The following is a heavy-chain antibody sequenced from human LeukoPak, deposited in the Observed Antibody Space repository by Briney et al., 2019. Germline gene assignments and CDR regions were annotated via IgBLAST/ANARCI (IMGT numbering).Heavy chain of an antibody. CDR3: ARDLDCYDSSGHATLDY. Sequence: GGSLRLSCAASGFTVNSYWMYWVRQAPGNGPVWVSRIKSDGSSITYVDSVKGRFTISRGNSKNTLYLQMNSLRAEDTAVYYCARDLDCYDSSGHATLDYWGQGTLVTVSS. V-gene: IGHV3-74*01. D-gene: IGHD3-22*01. CDR1: GFTVNSYW. J-gene: IGHJ4*02. CDR2: IKSDGSSI.